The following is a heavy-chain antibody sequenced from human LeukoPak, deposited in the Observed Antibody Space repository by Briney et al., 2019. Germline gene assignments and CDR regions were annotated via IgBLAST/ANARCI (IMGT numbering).Heavy chain of an antibody. D-gene: IGHD3-22*01. Sequence: SETLSLTCTVSGGSISSYYWSWIRQPPGKGLEWIGYIHYSGSTNYNPSLKSRVTISVDTSKNQFSLKLSSVTAADTAVYYCARDALYYYDSSGYYRRFDYWGQGTLVTVSS. V-gene: IGHV4-59*01. CDR1: GGSISSYY. CDR2: IHYSGST. J-gene: IGHJ4*02. CDR3: ARDALYYYDSSGYYRRFDY.